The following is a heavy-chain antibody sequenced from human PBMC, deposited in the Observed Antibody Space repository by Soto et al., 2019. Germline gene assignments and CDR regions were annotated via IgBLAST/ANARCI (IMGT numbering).Heavy chain of an antibody. CDR1: GYTFTSYG. D-gene: IGHD1-7*01. CDR2: ISAYNGNT. J-gene: IGHJ4*02. V-gene: IGHV1-18*01. CDR3: ARGLWDYPFDY. Sequence: ASVKVSCKASGYTFTSYGISWVRQAPGQGLEWMGWISAYNGNTNYAQKLQGRVTMTRNTSTSTAYMELSSLRSEDTAVYYCARGLWDYPFDYWGQGTLVTVSS.